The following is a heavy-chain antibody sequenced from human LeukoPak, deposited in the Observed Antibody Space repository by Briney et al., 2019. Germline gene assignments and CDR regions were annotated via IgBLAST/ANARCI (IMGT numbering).Heavy chain of an antibody. D-gene: IGHD3-22*01. CDR1: GYTFSTFP. V-gene: IGHV7-4-1*02. Sequence: ASVKVSCKASGYTFSTFPINWVRQAPGQGLEWMGWINTNTGSPTYAQGLTGRFVFSLDTSVSTAFLQINSLKAEDTALYYCVRGIDTIGYFNYWGQGTLVTVSS. CDR2: INTNTGSP. CDR3: VRGIDTIGYFNY. J-gene: IGHJ4*02.